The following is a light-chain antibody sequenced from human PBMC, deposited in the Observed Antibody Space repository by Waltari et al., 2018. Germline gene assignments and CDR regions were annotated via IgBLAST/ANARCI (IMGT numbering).Light chain of an antibody. CDR1: SSNIGAGYD. CDR3: QSYDCSLRGSRV. V-gene: IGLV1-40*01. CDR2: GNS. Sequence: TGSSSNIGAGYDVHWYQQPPGTAPKLLLYGNSNRPSGVPDRFSGSKSGTSASLAITGLQAEDEADYYCQSYDCSLRGSRVFGGGAKRSGL. J-gene: IGLJ2*01.